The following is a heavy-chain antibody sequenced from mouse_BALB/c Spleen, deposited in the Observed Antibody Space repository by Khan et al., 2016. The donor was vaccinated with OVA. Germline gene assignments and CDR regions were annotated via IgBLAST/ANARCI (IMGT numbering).Heavy chain of an antibody. Sequence: QVQLKQSGPELVKPGASMKMSCKTSGYTFTDYDIRWVKQRTGQGLEWIGEIYPGSGSTYYNEKFKGKATLTADKSSNTAYMQLSSLTSEDSAVYFCAKIFYGNSYAMDYWGQGTAVTVSS. J-gene: IGHJ4*01. CDR1: GYTFTDYD. V-gene: IGHV1-77*01. D-gene: IGHD2-1*01. CDR3: AKIFYGNSYAMDY. CDR2: IYPGSGST.